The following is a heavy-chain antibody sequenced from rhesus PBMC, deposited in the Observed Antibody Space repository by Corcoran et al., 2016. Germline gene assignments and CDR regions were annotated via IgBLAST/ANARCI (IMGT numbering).Heavy chain of an antibody. V-gene: IGHV4-169*01. CDR1: GGSISSSY. CDR3: ARADYEDDYGYYYIDY. Sequence: QLQLQESGPGLVKPSETLSVTCAVSGGSISSSYWSWIRQAPGKGLEWIGYIYGSGSSTKYTHARKSRVTLSVDTSKNQLSLKLSAVTAADTAVYYCARADYEDDYGYYYIDYWGQGVLVTVSS. CDR2: IYGSGSST. J-gene: IGHJ4*01. D-gene: IGHD3-9*01.